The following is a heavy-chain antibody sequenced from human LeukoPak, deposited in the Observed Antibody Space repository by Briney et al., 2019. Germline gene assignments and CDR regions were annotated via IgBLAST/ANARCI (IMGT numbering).Heavy chain of an antibody. CDR1: GFTFDDYA. D-gene: IGHD2-15*01. V-gene: IGHV3-9*01. J-gene: IGHJ4*02. Sequence: GGSLRLSCAASGFTFDDYAMHWVRQAPGKGLEWVSGISWNSGSIGYADSVKGRFTISRDIAKNSLYLQMNSLRAEDTALYYCAKDIMGVVSVVDYWGQGTLVTASS. CDR2: ISWNSGSI. CDR3: AKDIMGVVSVVDY.